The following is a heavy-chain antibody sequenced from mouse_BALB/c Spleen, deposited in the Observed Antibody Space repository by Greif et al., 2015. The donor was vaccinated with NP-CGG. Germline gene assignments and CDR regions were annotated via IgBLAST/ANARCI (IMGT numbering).Heavy chain of an antibody. D-gene: IGHD2-1*01. J-gene: IGHJ2*01. V-gene: IGHV1S81*02. CDR1: GYTFTSYW. Sequence: VQLQQSGAELVKPGASVKLSCKASGYTFTSYWMHWVKQRPGQGLEWIGEINPSNGRTNYNEKFKSKATLTVDKSSSTAYMQLSSLTSEDSAVYYCARRGYGNLDYWGQGTTLTVSS. CDR2: INPSNGRT. CDR3: ARRGYGNLDY.